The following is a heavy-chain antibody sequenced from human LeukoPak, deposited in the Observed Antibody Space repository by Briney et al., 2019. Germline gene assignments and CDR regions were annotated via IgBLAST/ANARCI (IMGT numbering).Heavy chain of an antibody. J-gene: IGHJ5*02. CDR3: ARDRKAVLLWFGEFPGWFDP. Sequence: ASVKVSCKASGYTFTSYYMHWVRQAPGQGLEWMGIINPSGGSTSYAQKFQGRVTMTRDTSTSTVYMELSSLRSEDTAVYYCARDRKAVLLWFGEFPGWFDPWGQGTLVTVSS. CDR1: GYTFTSYY. CDR2: INPSGGST. V-gene: IGHV1-46*01. D-gene: IGHD3-10*01.